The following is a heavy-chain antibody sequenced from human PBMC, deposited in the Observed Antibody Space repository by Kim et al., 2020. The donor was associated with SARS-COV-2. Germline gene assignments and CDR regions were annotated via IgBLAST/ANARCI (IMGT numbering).Heavy chain of an antibody. CDR2: IKSKTDGGTT. V-gene: IGHV3-15*01. Sequence: GGSLRLSCAASGFTFSNAWMSWVRQAPGKGLEWVGRIKSKTDGGTTDYAAPVKGRFTISRDDSKNTLYLQMNSLKTEDTAVYYCWGFLEWLLVDVWGQGTTVTVSS. CDR3: WGFLEWLLVDV. J-gene: IGHJ6*02. CDR1: GFTFSNAW. D-gene: IGHD3-3*01.